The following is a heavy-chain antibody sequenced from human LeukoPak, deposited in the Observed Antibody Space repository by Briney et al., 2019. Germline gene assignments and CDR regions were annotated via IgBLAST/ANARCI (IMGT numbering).Heavy chain of an antibody. CDR1: GGSISSGSYY. D-gene: IGHD6-13*01. CDR2: IYTSGST. J-gene: IGHJ4*02. CDR3: AREESYSSSWYVPYFDY. Sequence: SQTLSLTCTVSGGSISSGSYYWSWIRQPAGKGLEWIGRIYTSGSTNYNPSLKSRVTISVGTSKNQFSLKLSSVTAADTAVYYCAREESYSSSWYVPYFDYWGQGTLVTVSS. V-gene: IGHV4-61*02.